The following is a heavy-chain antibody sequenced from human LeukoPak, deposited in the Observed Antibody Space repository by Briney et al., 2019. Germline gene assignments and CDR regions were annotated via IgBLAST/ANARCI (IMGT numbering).Heavy chain of an antibody. CDR2: IYSNSAT. Sequence: SGGPLSLLCAASGFTLSSTYMSWIRQAPGKGLEGVSIIYSNSATYYADSVKGRFTISRDNSKNTLYLQMNSLSAEDTAVYYGARMAGSSWFGYWGQGTLVTVSS. CDR3: ARMAGSSWFGY. D-gene: IGHD6-13*01. J-gene: IGHJ4*02. CDR1: GFTLSSTY. V-gene: IGHV3-66*01.